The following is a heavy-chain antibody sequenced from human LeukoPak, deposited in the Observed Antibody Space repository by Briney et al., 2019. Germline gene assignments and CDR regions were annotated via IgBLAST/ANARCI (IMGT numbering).Heavy chain of an antibody. D-gene: IGHD3-22*01. V-gene: IGHV4-4*07. CDR2: IYTSGST. Sequence: SPETLSLTCTVSGGSISSYYWSLIRQPAGKGLEWIGRIYTSGSTNYNPSLKSRVTMSVDTSKNQFSLKLSSVTAADTAVYYCARDRDYYDSSGYYWYFDLWGRGTLVTVSS. J-gene: IGHJ2*01. CDR1: GGSISSYY. CDR3: ARDRDYYDSSGYYWYFDL.